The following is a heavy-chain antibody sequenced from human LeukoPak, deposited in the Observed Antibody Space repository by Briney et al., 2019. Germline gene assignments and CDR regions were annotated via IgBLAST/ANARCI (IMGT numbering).Heavy chain of an antibody. J-gene: IGHJ6*03. Sequence: SEPLSLTCTVSGGSISSYYWSWIRQPPGKGLEWIGYIYYSGSTNYNPSLKSRVTISVDTSKNQFSLKLSSVTAADTAVYYCARVSGVRKNYYMDVWGKGTTVTVSS. CDR2: IYYSGST. CDR3: ARVSGVRKNYYMDV. D-gene: IGHD1-26*01. V-gene: IGHV4-59*01. CDR1: GGSISSYY.